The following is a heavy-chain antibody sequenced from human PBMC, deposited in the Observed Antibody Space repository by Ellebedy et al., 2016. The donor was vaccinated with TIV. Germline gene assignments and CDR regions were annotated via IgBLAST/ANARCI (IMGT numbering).Heavy chain of an antibody. J-gene: IGHJ6*02. CDR3: ASSHLGELVNSPKPMDV. Sequence: GESLKISCAASGFTFSSYAMHWVRQAPGKGLEWVALVSYDGSSNYYADSVKGRFTISRDNSKNTLCLQMNSLRAEDTAVYYCASSHLGELVNSPKPMDVWGQGTTVTVAS. CDR1: GFTFSSYA. V-gene: IGHV3-30*03. CDR2: VSYDGSSN. D-gene: IGHD3-10*01.